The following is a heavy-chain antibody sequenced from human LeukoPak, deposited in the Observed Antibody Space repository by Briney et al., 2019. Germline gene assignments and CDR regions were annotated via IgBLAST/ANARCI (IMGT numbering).Heavy chain of an antibody. CDR2: IKQDGSEK. D-gene: IGHD1-7*01. J-gene: IGHJ4*02. CDR3: AGLRTGTTDY. CDR1: GFTFSAYW. V-gene: IGHV3-7*01. Sequence: GGSLRLSCVASGFTFSAYWMSWVRQTPGKGLEWVANIKQDGSEKYYVDSVKGRFTVSRDNAKNSLFLQMNSLRAEDTAVYYCAGLRTGTTDYRGQGTLVTVSS.